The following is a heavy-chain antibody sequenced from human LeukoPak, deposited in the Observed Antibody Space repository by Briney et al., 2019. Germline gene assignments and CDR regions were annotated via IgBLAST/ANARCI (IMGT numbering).Heavy chain of an antibody. D-gene: IGHD3-16*02. Sequence: PGGSLRLSCAASGFTFSDYYMSWIRQVPGKSLEWVSYISSSSSYTNYAGSVKGRFTISRDNAKNSLYLQMHSLKTEDTAVYYCTTGVSDYVWGSYRYMGYWGQGTLVTVAS. CDR2: ISSSSSYT. J-gene: IGHJ4*02. CDR1: GFTFSDYY. CDR3: TTGVSDYVWGSYRYMGY. V-gene: IGHV3-11*05.